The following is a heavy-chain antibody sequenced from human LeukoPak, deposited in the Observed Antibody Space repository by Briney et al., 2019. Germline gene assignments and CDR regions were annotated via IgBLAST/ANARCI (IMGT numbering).Heavy chain of an antibody. J-gene: IGHJ4*02. CDR1: GFTFSTYS. D-gene: IGHD5-24*01. Sequence: GSLRLSCAASGFTFSTYSVNWVRQAPGAGLEWVSSISYDSAYIFYADSVKGRFTISRDNAKNSLYLQMSSLRAGDTGVYYCATDSGYSWYKGLDYWGLGTLVTVSS. CDR3: ATDSGYSWYKGLDY. CDR2: ISYDSAYI. V-gene: IGHV3-21*01.